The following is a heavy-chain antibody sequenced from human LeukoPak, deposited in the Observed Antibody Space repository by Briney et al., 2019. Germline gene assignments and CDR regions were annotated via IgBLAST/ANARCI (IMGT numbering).Heavy chain of an antibody. D-gene: IGHD3-10*01. CDR1: GFTFSDYY. CDR3: ARARGAGPGAHFDY. V-gene: IGHV3-11*01. J-gene: IGHJ4*02. Sequence: GGPLRLSCAASGFTFSDYYMSWIRQAPGKGLEWVSYISSSGSTIYYADSVKGRFTISKDNAKNSLFLQMNSLRAEDTAVYYCARARGAGPGAHFDYWGQGALVTVSS. CDR2: ISSSGSTI.